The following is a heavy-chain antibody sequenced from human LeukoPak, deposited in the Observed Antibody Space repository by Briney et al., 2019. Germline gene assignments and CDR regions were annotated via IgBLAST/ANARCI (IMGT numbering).Heavy chain of an antibody. CDR1: GFTFSSYE. CDR3: ARDCGGQAAFEDWYFDL. Sequence: GGSLRLSCAASGFTFSSYEMNWVRQAPGKGLAWVSYISSSGSTIYYADSVKGRFTISRDNAKNSLYLQMNSLRAEDTAVYYCARDCGGQAAFEDWYFDLWGRGTLVTVSS. D-gene: IGHD2-21*01. V-gene: IGHV3-48*03. J-gene: IGHJ2*01. CDR2: ISSSGSTI.